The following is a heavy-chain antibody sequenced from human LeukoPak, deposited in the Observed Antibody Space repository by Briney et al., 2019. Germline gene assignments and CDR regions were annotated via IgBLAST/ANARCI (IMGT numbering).Heavy chain of an antibody. CDR3: ARNSIAAAGTALDY. CDR1: GGSISSYY. D-gene: IGHD6-13*01. Sequence: SDTLSLTCTVSGGSISSYYWSWIRQPPGKGLEWIGYIYYSGSTNYNPSLKSRVTISVDTSKNQFSLKLSSVTAADTAVYYCARNSIAAAGTALDYWGQGTLVSVSS. CDR2: IYYSGST. V-gene: IGHV4-59*08. J-gene: IGHJ4*02.